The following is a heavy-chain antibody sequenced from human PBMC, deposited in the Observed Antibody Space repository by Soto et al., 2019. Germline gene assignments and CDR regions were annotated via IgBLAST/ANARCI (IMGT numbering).Heavy chain of an antibody. D-gene: IGHD3-10*01. V-gene: IGHV3-30-3*01. J-gene: IGHJ4*02. CDR2: ISYDGSNK. CDR3: ARYNPSFGELFYYFDY. Sequence: QVQLVESGGGVVQPGRSLRLSCAASGFTFSSYAMHWVRQAPGKGLEWVAVISYDGSNKYYADSVKGRFTISRDNSKNTLYLQMNSLRAEDTAVYYGARYNPSFGELFYYFDYWGQGNLVTVSS. CDR1: GFTFSSYA.